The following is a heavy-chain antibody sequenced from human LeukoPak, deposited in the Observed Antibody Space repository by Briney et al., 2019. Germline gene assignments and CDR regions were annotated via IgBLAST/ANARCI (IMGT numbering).Heavy chain of an antibody. CDR1: GGSISSGSYY. D-gene: IGHD1-1*01. V-gene: IGHV4-61*02. CDR2: IYTSGST. J-gene: IGHJ3*02. Sequence: PSQTLSLTCTVSGGSISSGSYYWSWIRQPAGKGLEWIGRIYTSGSTNYNPSLKSRVTISVDTSKNQFSLKLSSVTAADTAVYYCASTTLYKKFRYAFDIWGQGTMVTVSS. CDR3: ASTTLYKKFRYAFDI.